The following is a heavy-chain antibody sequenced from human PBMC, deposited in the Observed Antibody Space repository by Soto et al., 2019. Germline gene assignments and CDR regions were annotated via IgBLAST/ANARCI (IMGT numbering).Heavy chain of an antibody. V-gene: IGHV1-69*01. CDR2: IIPIFGTA. CDR3: AREEATYYYDSSGRGYFDY. J-gene: IGHJ4*02. D-gene: IGHD3-22*01. Sequence: ELEWMGGIIPIFGTANYAQKFQGRVTITADESTSTAYMELSSLRSEDTAVYYCAREEATYYYDSSGRGYFDYWGQGTLVTVFS.